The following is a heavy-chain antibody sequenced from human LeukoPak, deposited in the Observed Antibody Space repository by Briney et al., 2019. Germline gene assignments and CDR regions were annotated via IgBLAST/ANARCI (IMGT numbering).Heavy chain of an antibody. J-gene: IGHJ4*02. Sequence: GGSLRLSCTASGFTFSSYAMHWVRQAPGKGLEWVAVISYDGNHIFYADSVKGRFTISRDNSKNTLYLQMNSLTTEDTAVYYCARCGGDCYTSTQGFDYWGQGTLVTVSS. CDR1: GFTFSSYA. CDR2: ISYDGNHI. D-gene: IGHD2-21*02. V-gene: IGHV3-30*04. CDR3: ARCGGDCYTSTQGFDY.